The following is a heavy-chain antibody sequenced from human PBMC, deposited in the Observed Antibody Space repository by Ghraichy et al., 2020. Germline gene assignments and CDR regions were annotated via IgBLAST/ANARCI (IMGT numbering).Heavy chain of an antibody. J-gene: IGHJ4*02. V-gene: IGHV4-59*13. Sequence: SETLSLTCTVSGDSISNNYWSWIRQPPGKGLEWLGYIYYTGSTNYNPSLKSRVTMSLDTSKKQFSLNLTSVTASDTAVYYCARDGIRNGFQAWGRGPLVTV. CDR1: GDSISNNY. CDR2: IYYTGST. D-gene: IGHD5-24*01. CDR3: ARDGIRNGFQA.